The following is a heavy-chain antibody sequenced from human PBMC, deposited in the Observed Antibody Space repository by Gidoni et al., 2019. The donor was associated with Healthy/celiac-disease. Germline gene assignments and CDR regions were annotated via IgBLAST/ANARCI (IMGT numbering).Heavy chain of an antibody. Sequence: QVQLVQSGAEVKKPGSSVKVSCKASRGTFSSYAISWVRQAPGQGLEWMGGIIPIFVTANYAQKFQGRVTITADESTSTAYMELSSLRSEDTAVYYCARDKDFWSGYSLRGDYYYYMDVWGKGTTVTVSS. D-gene: IGHD3-3*01. CDR3: ARDKDFWSGYSLRGDYYYYMDV. J-gene: IGHJ6*03. CDR2: IIPIFVTA. CDR1: RGTFSSYA. V-gene: IGHV1-69*01.